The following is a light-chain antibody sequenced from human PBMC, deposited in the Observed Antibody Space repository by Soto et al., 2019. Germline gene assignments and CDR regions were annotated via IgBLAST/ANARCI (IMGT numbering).Light chain of an antibody. Sequence: EIVLTQSPGTLSLSPGERTTLSCRASQRVGSSSLAWYQQKPGQAPRLLIYGTSSRATGIPDRFSGSGSGTDFALTISRREPEDFGVYDCQQYGTSPFTCGPGTKVDIE. CDR3: QQYGTSPFT. V-gene: IGKV3-20*01. CDR2: GTS. J-gene: IGKJ3*01. CDR1: QRVGSSS.